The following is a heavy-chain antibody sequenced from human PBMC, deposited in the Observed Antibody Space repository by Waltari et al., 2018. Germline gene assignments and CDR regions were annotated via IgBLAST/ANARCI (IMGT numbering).Heavy chain of an antibody. Sequence: QVHLVESGGGLVKPGGSLRLACAASGFPFSDYSMTWIRQAPGKGLEWVSYISGTSEYTTSADSVKGRFTVSRDNARNSLYLQMNSLRTEDTAVYYCARRRATTLDYWGQGTLVAVSS. CDR2: ISGTSEYT. CDR3: ARRRATTLDY. CDR1: GFPFSDYS. D-gene: IGHD1-7*01. J-gene: IGHJ4*02. V-gene: IGHV3-11*05.